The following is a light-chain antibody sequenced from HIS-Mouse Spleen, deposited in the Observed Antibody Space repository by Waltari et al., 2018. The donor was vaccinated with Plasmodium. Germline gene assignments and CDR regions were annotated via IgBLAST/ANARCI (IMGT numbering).Light chain of an antibody. CDR2: LNSDGSH. Sequence: QLVLTQSPSASASLGASVKLTCTLSSGHSSYAIAWHQQQPEKGPRYLMKLNSDGSHSKGDGIPVRFAGASSGAERYLTSSSLQSEDEADYYCQTWGTGMGVFGGGTKLTVL. V-gene: IGLV4-69*01. CDR3: QTWGTGMGV. CDR1: SGHSSYA. J-gene: IGLJ2*01.